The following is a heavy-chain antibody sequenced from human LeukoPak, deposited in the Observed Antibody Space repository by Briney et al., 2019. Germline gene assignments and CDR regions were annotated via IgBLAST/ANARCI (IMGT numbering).Heavy chain of an antibody. CDR2: IYSGGST. CDR3: ARDSSGYYYGY. D-gene: IGHD3-22*01. Sequence: GGSLRLSCAASGFTVSTNYMSWVRQAPGKGLEWVSVIYSGGSTDYADSVKGRFTISRDNSKNTLYLQMNSLRAEDTAVYYCARDSSGYYYGYWGQGTLVTVSS. V-gene: IGHV3-53*01. CDR1: GFTVSTNY. J-gene: IGHJ4*02.